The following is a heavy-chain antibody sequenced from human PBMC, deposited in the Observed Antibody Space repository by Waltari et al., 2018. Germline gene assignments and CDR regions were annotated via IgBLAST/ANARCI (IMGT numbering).Heavy chain of an antibody. J-gene: IGHJ4*02. V-gene: IGHV4-59*11. CDR1: GGSISSHY. CDR2: IYYSGST. Sequence: QVQLQESGPGLVKPSEPLSLTCTVSGGSISSHYWLWIRQPPGKGLEWIGYIYYSGSTNYNPSLKSRVTISVDTSKNQFSLKLSSVTAADTAVYYCARGAADQFFDYWGQGTLVTVSS. CDR3: ARGAADQFFDY. D-gene: IGHD6-13*01.